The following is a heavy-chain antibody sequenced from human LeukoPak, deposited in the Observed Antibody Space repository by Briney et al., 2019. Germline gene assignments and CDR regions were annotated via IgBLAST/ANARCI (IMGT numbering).Heavy chain of an antibody. CDR1: GFTFSSYG. V-gene: IGHV3-33*01. J-gene: IGHJ4*02. Sequence: GRSLRLSCAASGFTFSSYGMHWVRQAPGKGLEWVAVIWYDGSNKYYADSVKGRFTISRDNSKNTLYLQMNSLRAEDTAVYYCAREGYDSSGYDYFDYWGQGTLVTVSS. CDR3: AREGYDSSGYDYFDY. CDR2: IWYDGSNK. D-gene: IGHD3-22*01.